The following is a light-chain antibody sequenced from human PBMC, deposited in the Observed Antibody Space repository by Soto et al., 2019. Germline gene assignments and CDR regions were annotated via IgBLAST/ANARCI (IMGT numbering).Light chain of an antibody. V-gene: IGLV2-14*01. CDR3: SSYTSSSTPVV. Sequence: QSVLTQPASVSGSPGQSITISCTGTSSDVGGYNYVSWYQQHPGKAPKLMIYDVSNRPSGVSNRFSGSKSGNTASLTISGXXXXXXXXYYCSSYTSSSTPVVFGGGTKLTVL. CDR1: SSDVGGYNY. J-gene: IGLJ2*01. CDR2: DVS.